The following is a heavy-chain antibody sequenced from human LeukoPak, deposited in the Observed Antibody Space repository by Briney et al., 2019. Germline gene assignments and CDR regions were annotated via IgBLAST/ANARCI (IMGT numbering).Heavy chain of an antibody. Sequence: TGGSLRLSCAASGFTFSSYEMNWVRQAPGKGLEWVSSISSSSSYIYYADSVKGRFTISRDNAKNSLYLQMNSLRAEDTAVYYCARSGSYSYGYWGQGALVTVSS. CDR2: ISSSSSYI. V-gene: IGHV3-21*01. D-gene: IGHD1-26*01. J-gene: IGHJ4*02. CDR1: GFTFSSYE. CDR3: ARSGSYSYGY.